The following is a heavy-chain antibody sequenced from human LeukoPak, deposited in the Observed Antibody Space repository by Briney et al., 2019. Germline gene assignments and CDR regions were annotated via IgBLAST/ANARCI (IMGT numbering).Heavy chain of an antibody. D-gene: IGHD3-22*01. Sequence: GGSLRLSCAASGFTFSSFAMTWVRQAPGKGLEWVSSITGSGSRSYYADSVKGRFTISRDNSKNTLYLQMNSLRAEDTALYYCAKDRFFDYYDYFDSWGQGTLVTVSS. CDR1: GFTFSSFA. CDR2: ITGSGSRS. J-gene: IGHJ4*02. V-gene: IGHV3-23*01. CDR3: AKDRFFDYYDYFDS.